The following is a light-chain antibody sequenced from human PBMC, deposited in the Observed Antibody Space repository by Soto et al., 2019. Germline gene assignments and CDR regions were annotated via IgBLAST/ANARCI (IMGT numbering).Light chain of an antibody. V-gene: IGKV3-20*01. J-gene: IGKJ5*01. Sequence: EIVLTQSPGTLSLSPGERATLSCRASQSVIGRQLAWYQHKPGQAPRLLMFGVSNRATGIPDRFTGSGSGTDFTLTISRPEPEDFAVYYCQVYGPSPPITFGQGTRLEIK. CDR3: QVYGPSPPIT. CDR2: GVS. CDR1: QSVIGRQ.